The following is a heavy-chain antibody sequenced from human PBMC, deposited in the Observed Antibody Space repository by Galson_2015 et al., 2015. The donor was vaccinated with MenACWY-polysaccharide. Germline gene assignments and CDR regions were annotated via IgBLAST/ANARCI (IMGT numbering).Heavy chain of an antibody. CDR2: IFHSGTT. CDR3: ARVEKYSGSFYILY. Sequence: ETLSLTCAVSGYSLRSGYFWGWIRQPPGKGLEWIASIFHSGTTYYNPSLKSRVTISVDTSKNQFSLKLSSVTAADTAVYYCARVEKYSGSFYILYWGQGTLVTVSS. V-gene: IGHV4-38-2*01. CDR1: GYSLRSGYF. J-gene: IGHJ4*02. D-gene: IGHD1-26*01.